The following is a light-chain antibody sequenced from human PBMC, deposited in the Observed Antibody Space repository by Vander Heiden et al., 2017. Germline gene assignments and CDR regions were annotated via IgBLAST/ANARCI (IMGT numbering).Light chain of an antibody. J-gene: IGKJ4*01. CDR1: QGVSSN. V-gene: IGKV3-15*01. CDR2: GAS. Sequence: EIAMTQSPATLSVSPGERATLSCRASQGVSSNLAWYQQKPGQAPRLLIYGASTRATGIPARFSGSGSGTEFTLTISSLQSEDFAVYYCQQYNNWPLTFGGGTKVEIK. CDR3: QQYNNWPLT.